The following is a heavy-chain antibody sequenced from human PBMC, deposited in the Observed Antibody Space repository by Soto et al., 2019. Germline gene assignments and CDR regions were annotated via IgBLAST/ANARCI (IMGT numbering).Heavy chain of an antibody. D-gene: IGHD2-2*01. CDR2: MNPNSGNT. CDR3: ARRGRRGNCSSTSCYLWFDP. CDR1: GYTFTNYD. V-gene: IGHV1-8*01. J-gene: IGHJ5*02. Sequence: ASVKVSCKASGYTFTNYDINWVRQATGQGLEWMGWMNPNSGNTGYAQKFQGRVIMTRNTSISTAYMELSSLRSEDTAVYYCARRGRRGNCSSTSCYLWFDPWGQGTLVTVSS.